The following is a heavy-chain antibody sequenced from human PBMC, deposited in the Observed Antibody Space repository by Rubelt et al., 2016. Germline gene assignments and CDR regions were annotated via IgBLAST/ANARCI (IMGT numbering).Heavy chain of an antibody. CDR3: TSSGYYRVDY. D-gene: IGHD3-22*01. CDR1: GFTFSSYG. V-gene: IGHV3-73*01. Sequence: VQLVESGGGVVQPGRSLRLSCAASGFTFSSYGMHWVRQAPGKGLEWVGRIRSKANSYATAYAASVKGRFTISRDDSKNTAYLQMNSLKTEDTAVYYCTSSGYYRVDYWGQGTLVTVSS. CDR2: IRSKANSYAT. J-gene: IGHJ4*02.